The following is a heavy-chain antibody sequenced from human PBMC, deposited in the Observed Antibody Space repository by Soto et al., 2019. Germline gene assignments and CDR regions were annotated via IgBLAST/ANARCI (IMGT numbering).Heavy chain of an antibody. V-gene: IGHV3-23*01. J-gene: IGHJ5*02. Sequence: GGSLRLSCAASGFTFSSSAMGWVRQAPGKGLEWVSTTSTSGVYYTDSVKGRFTISRDNSKNTLYLQMNSLRVEDTAIYYCAKLTSSWGQGALVTVSS. CDR1: GFTFSSSA. CDR2: TSTSGV. CDR3: AKLTSS.